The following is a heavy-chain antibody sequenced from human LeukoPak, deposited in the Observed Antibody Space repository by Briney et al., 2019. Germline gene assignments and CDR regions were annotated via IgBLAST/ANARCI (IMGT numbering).Heavy chain of an antibody. V-gene: IGHV1-2*02. Sequence: ASVKVSCKVSGHTLTELSMHWVRQAPGQGLEWMGWINPNSGGTNYAQKFQGRVTMTRDTSISTAYMELSRLRSDDTAVYYCARDESTVQPSQFDYWGQGTLVTVSS. CDR3: ARDESTVQPSQFDY. CDR1: GHTLTELS. CDR2: INPNSGGT. J-gene: IGHJ4*02. D-gene: IGHD3-10*02.